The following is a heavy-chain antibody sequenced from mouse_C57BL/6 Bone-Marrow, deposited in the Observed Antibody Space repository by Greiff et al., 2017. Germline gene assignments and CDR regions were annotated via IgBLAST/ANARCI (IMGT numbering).Heavy chain of an antibody. D-gene: IGHD2-1*01. CDR2: IGPGSGST. V-gene: IGHV1-77*01. Sequence: QVQLQQSGAELVKPGASVKISCKASGYTFTDYYINWVKQRPGQGIEWIGKIGPGSGSTYYNEKFKGKATLTADKSSSTAYMQLSSLTSEDSAVYFCARCWAYGNSALYAMDYWGQGTSVTVSS. CDR1: GYTFTDYY. J-gene: IGHJ4*01. CDR3: ARCWAYGNSALYAMDY.